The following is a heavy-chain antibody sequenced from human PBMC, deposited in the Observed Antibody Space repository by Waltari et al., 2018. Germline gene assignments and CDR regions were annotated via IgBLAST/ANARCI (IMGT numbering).Heavy chain of an antibody. D-gene: IGHD4-4*01. J-gene: IGHJ4*02. Sequence: QVQLVQSGAEVKKPGSSVKVHCKASGGTFSSYTISWVRPVPGHGLEWMGRIIPILGLANYAQKFQGRVTITADKSTSTAYMELSSLRSEDTAVYYCARSSEVEMTTIGADYFDYWGQGTLVTVSS. V-gene: IGHV1-69*02. CDR2: IIPILGLA. CDR1: GGTFSSYT. CDR3: ARSSEVEMTTIGADYFDY.